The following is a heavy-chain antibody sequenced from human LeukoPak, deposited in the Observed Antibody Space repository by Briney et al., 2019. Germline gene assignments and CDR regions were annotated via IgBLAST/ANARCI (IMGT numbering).Heavy chain of an antibody. CDR3: AKDRSMVRGVNIFDY. CDR2: IRSNGGST. J-gene: IGHJ4*02. Sequence: GGSLRLSCVASGFTFSNFAMTWVRQAPGKGLEWVAGIRSNGGSTYYADSVKGRFTISRDNSKNTLYLQMNSLRAEDTAVYYCAKDRSMVRGVNIFDYWGQGTLVTVSS. D-gene: IGHD3-10*01. CDR1: GFTFSNFA. V-gene: IGHV3-23*01.